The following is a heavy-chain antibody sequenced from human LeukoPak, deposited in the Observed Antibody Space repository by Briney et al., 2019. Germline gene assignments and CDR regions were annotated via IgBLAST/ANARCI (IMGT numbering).Heavy chain of an antibody. CDR3: AREEGPYVVSSTYFDY. V-gene: IGHV3-23*01. CDR2: ISGSGGST. D-gene: IGHD2-2*01. CDR1: GFTFSSYA. Sequence: GGSLRLSCAASGFTFSSYAMSWVRQAPGKGLEWVSGISGSGGSTYYADSVKGRFTISRDNSKNTLYLRMNSLRAEDTAVYYCAREEGPYVVSSTYFDYWGQGTLVTVSS. J-gene: IGHJ4*02.